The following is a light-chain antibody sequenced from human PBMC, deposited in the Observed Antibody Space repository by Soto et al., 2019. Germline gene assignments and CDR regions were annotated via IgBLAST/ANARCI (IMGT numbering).Light chain of an antibody. Sequence: DIVMTQPPLSLPVTPGEPASISCKSSQSLLHSNGYNYLDWYLQKPGQSPQLLISLGSNRASGVPDRFSGSGSGTDFTLKISRVEAEDVGIYYCMQALRTPPTFGQGTKVDIK. CDR2: LGS. J-gene: IGKJ1*01. V-gene: IGKV2-28*01. CDR3: MQALRTPPT. CDR1: QSLLHSNGYNY.